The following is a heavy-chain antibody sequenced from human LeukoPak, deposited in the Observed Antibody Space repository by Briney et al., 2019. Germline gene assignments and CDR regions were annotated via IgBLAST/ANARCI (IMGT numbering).Heavy chain of an antibody. J-gene: IGHJ4*02. Sequence: GGSLRLSCEASGFTFTTYSMTWVRQAPGKGLEWVSIISSGSSAIFSADALKGRFTISRDDAKNLLYLDMNSLRAEDTAVYYCARGAEGIAATDSNFDYWGQGTLVTVSS. CDR2: ISSGSSAI. CDR3: ARGAEGIAATDSNFDY. V-gene: IGHV3-21*01. D-gene: IGHD6-13*01. CDR1: GFTFTTYS.